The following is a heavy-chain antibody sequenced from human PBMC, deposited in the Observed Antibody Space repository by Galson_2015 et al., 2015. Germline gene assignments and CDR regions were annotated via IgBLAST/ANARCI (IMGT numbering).Heavy chain of an antibody. Sequence: SVKVSCKASGGTFSSYAISWVRQAPGQGLEWMGGIIPIFGTANYAQKFQGRVTITADESTSTAYMELSSLRSEDTAVYYCASSFRPYSNYDWTHFDYWGQGTLVTVSS. D-gene: IGHD4-11*01. V-gene: IGHV1-69*13. CDR1: GGTFSSYA. CDR3: ASSFRPYSNYDWTHFDY. J-gene: IGHJ4*02. CDR2: IIPIFGTA.